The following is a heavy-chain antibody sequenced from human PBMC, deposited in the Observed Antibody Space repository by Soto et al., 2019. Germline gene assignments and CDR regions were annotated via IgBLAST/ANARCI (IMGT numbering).Heavy chain of an antibody. CDR1: GGTFGNHA. J-gene: IGHJ4*02. CDR2: IIPVLGVG. Sequence: QAQLVQSGAEVKKPGSSVKVSCTASGGTFGNHAISWVRQVPGQGLEWMGGIIPVLGVGDNAQKFQGRVTITADTSTNTAYMELSSLRSEDTAHYYCARAAGYSYGYVFDYWGQGTLVIVSS. CDR3: ARAAGYSYGYVFDY. V-gene: IGHV1-69*09. D-gene: IGHD5-18*01.